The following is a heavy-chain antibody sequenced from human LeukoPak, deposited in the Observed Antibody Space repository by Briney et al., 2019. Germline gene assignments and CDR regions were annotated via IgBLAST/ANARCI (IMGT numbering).Heavy chain of an antibody. Sequence: GGSLRLSCAASGFTVSSNYMSWVRQAPGKGLGWVSVIYRGGSTYYADSVKGRFTISRDNSKNTLYLQMNSLRAEDTAVYYCARDKLHYDFWSCYLTDRYFDYWGQGTLVTVSS. CDR3: ARDKLHYDFWSCYLTDRYFDY. D-gene: IGHD3-3*01. CDR1: GFTVSSNY. J-gene: IGHJ4*02. CDR2: IYRGGST. V-gene: IGHV3-66*02.